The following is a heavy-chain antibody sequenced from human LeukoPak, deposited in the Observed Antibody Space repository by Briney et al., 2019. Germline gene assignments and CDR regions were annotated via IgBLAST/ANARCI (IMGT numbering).Heavy chain of an antibody. V-gene: IGHV3-33*06. CDR2: IWYDGSNI. D-gene: IGHD2-8*01. Sequence: PGGSLRLSCATSGFTFSSYGMHWVRQAPGKGPEWVAVIWYDGSNIHYADSVQGRFTISRDSSKNMLYLQMNSLRAEDTSVYYCANNGVSPNYYYGMNVWGQGTTVTVSS. CDR3: ANNGVSPNYYYGMNV. CDR1: GFTFSSYG. J-gene: IGHJ6*02.